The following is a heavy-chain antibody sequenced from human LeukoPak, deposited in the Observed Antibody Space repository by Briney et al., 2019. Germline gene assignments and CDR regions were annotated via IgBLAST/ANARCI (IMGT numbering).Heavy chain of an antibody. CDR3: AREKALYYYDSTGVWYFDL. J-gene: IGHJ2*01. CDR2: IYYSRST. V-gene: IGHV4-59*01. Sequence: SETLSLTCTVSGCSISSYYGSWFRQPPAEELLWIGDIYYSRSTSYTTSLQSRVTVSVDTSKRQFSLKLSSVTAADPDVYYCAREKALYYYDSTGVWYFDLWGRGTLVTVSS. D-gene: IGHD3-22*01. CDR1: GCSISSYY.